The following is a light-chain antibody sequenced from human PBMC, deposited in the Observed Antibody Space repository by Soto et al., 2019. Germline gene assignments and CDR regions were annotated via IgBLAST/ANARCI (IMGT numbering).Light chain of an antibody. CDR1: QSVTTH. CDR3: DERSKCTQT. V-gene: IGKV3-11*01. J-gene: IGKJ1*01. Sequence: DIVLTQYPATLSLSPGERATLSCRASQSVTTHLAWYQHIRGPAPRLLIYDASTRCTGIPPRFSGSESGTDYNLTLSSLEPQVSADDYYDERSKCTQTIGHGTPVVIK. CDR2: DAS.